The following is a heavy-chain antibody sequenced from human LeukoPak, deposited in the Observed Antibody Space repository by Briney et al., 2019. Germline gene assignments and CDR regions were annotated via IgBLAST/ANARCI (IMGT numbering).Heavy chain of an antibody. D-gene: IGHD3-3*01. Sequence: GGSLRLSCTASGFTFGDYAMSWVRQAPGKGRVGVGFIRSKAYGGTTEYAASVKGRFTISRDDSKSIAYLQMNSLKTEDTAVYYCTRAGYDFWSGYYTGMVGYYFDYWGQGTLVTVSS. CDR2: IRSKAYGGTT. V-gene: IGHV3-49*04. CDR1: GFTFGDYA. CDR3: TRAGYDFWSGYYTGMVGYYFDY. J-gene: IGHJ4*02.